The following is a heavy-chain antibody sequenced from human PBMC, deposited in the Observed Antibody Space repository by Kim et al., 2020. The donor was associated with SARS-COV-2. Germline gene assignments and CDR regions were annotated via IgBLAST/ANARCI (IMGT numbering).Heavy chain of an antibody. CDR2: IYYSGIT. V-gene: IGHV4-59*12. J-gene: IGHJ4*02. D-gene: IGHD3-10*01. CDR1: GGSINTYY. Sequence: SETLSLTCTVSGGSINTYYWNWIRQPPGKGLEWIGFIYYSGITKYNPSLKNRLTISRDTSKNNFSLKLTSVTAADTVVYYCATFGSSYGSGTYFDYWGQG. CDR3: ATFGSSYGSGTYFDY.